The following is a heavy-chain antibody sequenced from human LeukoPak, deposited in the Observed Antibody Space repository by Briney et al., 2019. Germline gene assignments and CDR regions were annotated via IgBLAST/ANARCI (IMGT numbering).Heavy chain of an antibody. CDR2: IRSKAYGGTT. Sequence: GGSLRLSCTASGFTFGDYAVNWFRQAPGKGLEWVGFIRSKAYGGTTEYAASVKGRFTISRDDSKSIAYLQMNSLKTEDTAVYYCTSSFGGVDYWGQGTLVTVSS. J-gene: IGHJ4*02. D-gene: IGHD3-16*01. CDR1: GFTFGDYA. V-gene: IGHV3-49*03. CDR3: TSSFGGVDY.